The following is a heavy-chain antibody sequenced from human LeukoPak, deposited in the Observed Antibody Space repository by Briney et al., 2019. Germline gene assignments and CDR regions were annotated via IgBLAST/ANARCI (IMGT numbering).Heavy chain of an antibody. CDR3: ARDGGWYVDYFDY. CDR2: IYHSGST. CDR1: GYSISSGYY. J-gene: IGHJ4*02. Sequence: SETLSLTCTVSGYSISSGYYWGWIRQPPGKGLEWIGSIYHSGSTYYNPSLKSRVTISVDTSKNQFSLKLSSVTAADTAVYYCARDGGWYVDYFDYWGQGTLVTVST. D-gene: IGHD6-19*01. V-gene: IGHV4-38-2*02.